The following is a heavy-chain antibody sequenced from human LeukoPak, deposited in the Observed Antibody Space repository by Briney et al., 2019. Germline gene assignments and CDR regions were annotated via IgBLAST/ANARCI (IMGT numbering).Heavy chain of an antibody. J-gene: IGHJ6*03. CDR2: INPNSGGT. Sequence: ASVKVSCKASGYTFTGYYMHWVRQAPGQGLEWMGWINPNSGGTNYAQKFQGRVTMTRDTSISTAYMELSRLRSDDTAVYYCARVRYSSSWYGEYYYYYYMDVWSKGTSVTVSS. D-gene: IGHD6-13*01. CDR3: ARVRYSSSWYGEYYYYYYMDV. V-gene: IGHV1-2*02. CDR1: GYTFTGYY.